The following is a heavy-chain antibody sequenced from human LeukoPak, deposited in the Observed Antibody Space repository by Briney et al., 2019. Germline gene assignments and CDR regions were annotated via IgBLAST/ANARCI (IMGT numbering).Heavy chain of an antibody. D-gene: IGHD6-13*01. CDR2: ISSSSSYI. J-gene: IGHJ6*03. CDR3: ARVGYLGSSWYRDYYYYYMDV. CDR1: RFTFSDYY. Sequence: GGSLRLSCTAYRFTFSDYYMTWIRQAPGKGLEWVSSISSSSSYIYYADSVKGRFTISRDNAKNSLYLQMNSLRAEDTAVYYCARVGYLGSSWYRDYYYYYMDVWGKWTTVTVSS. V-gene: IGHV3-11*06.